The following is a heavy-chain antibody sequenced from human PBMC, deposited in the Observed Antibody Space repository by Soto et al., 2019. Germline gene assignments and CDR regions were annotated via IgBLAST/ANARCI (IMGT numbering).Heavy chain of an antibody. CDR1: GFTFSSYG. D-gene: IGHD6-19*01. J-gene: IGHJ4*02. Sequence: GGSLRLSCAASGFTFSSYGMHWVRQAPGKGLEWVAVISYDGSNKYYADSVKGRFTISRDNSKNTLYLQMNSLRAEDTAVYYCAKDKGDIAVAGLFDYWGQGTLVTVSS. CDR3: AKDKGDIAVAGLFDY. CDR2: ISYDGSNK. V-gene: IGHV3-30*18.